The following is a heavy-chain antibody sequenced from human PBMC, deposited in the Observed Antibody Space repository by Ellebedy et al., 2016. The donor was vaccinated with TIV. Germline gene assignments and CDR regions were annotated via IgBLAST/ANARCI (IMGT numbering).Heavy chain of an antibody. J-gene: IGHJ6*02. D-gene: IGHD6-6*01. V-gene: IGHV1-46*01. Sequence: ASVKVSCKASGYTFTSYYMHWVRQAPGQGLEWMGIINPSGGSTSYAQKFQGRVTMTRDTSTSTVYLELSSLRSEDTGVYYCARDLRDSSSSRYYYGMDVWGQGTTVTVSS. CDR2: INPSGGST. CDR1: GYTFTSYY. CDR3: ARDLRDSSSSRYYYGMDV.